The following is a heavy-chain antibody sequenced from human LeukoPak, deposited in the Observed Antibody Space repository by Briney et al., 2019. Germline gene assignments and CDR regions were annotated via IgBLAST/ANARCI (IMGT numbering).Heavy chain of an antibody. CDR2: IYYSGST. CDR3: ARSYYYDSSGYPD. Sequence: SETLSLTCTVSGGSISSGGYYWSWIRRHPGKGLEWIGYIYYSGSTYYNPSLKSRVTISVDTSKNQFSLKLSSVTAADTAVYYCARSYYYDSSGYPDWGQGTLVTVSS. CDR1: GGSISSGGYY. J-gene: IGHJ4*02. V-gene: IGHV4-31*03. D-gene: IGHD3-22*01.